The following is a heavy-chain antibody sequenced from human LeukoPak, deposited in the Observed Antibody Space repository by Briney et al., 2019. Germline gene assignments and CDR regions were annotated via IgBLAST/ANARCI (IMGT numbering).Heavy chain of an antibody. CDR2: IYSGGST. D-gene: IGHD6-13*01. Sequence: GGSLRLSCAASGFTVSSNYMSWVRQAPGKGLEWVSVIYSGGSTYYADSVKGRFTISRDNSKNTLYLQMNSLRAEDAAVYYCASRGEQYSSSWYLDLYFDYWGQGTLVTVSS. J-gene: IGHJ4*02. CDR3: ASRGEQYSSSWYLDLYFDY. CDR1: GFTVSSNY. V-gene: IGHV3-53*01.